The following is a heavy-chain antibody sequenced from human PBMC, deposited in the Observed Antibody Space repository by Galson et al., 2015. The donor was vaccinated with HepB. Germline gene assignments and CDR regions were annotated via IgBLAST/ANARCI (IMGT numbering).Heavy chain of an antibody. CDR1: GFSLSTSGVG. CDR3: AHSLWVAFDI. J-gene: IGHJ3*02. CDR2: IYWADDK. V-gene: IGHV2-5*02. Sequence: PALVQPTQTLTLTCTFSGFSLSTSGVGVGWIRQPPGKALEWIALIYWADDKRYSPSLTTRLTITKDTSKNQVVLTMTNMDPVDTATYYCAHSLWVAFDIWGLGTMVTVSS. D-gene: IGHD2-21*01.